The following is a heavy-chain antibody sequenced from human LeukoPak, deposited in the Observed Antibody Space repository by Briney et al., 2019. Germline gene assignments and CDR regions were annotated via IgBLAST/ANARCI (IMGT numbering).Heavy chain of an antibody. D-gene: IGHD5-12*01. J-gene: IGHJ4*02. Sequence: SETLSFTCTVSGGSISSYYWSWIRQPPGKGLEWIGYIYYSGSTNYNPSLKSRVTISVDTSKNQFSLKLSSVTAADTAVYYCASRGYSGYVFAWGQGTLVTVSS. CDR2: IYYSGST. V-gene: IGHV4-59*01. CDR3: ASRGYSGYVFA. CDR1: GGSISSYY.